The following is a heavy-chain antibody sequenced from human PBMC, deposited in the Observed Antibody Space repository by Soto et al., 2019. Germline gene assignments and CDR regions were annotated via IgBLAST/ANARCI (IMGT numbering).Heavy chain of an antibody. V-gene: IGHV3-30-3*01. CDR2: ITYDGNRR. D-gene: IGHD1-26*01. Sequence: QMQLVESGGGVVQPGRSLTLSCAASGFTFSAYDIHWVRQAPGKGLEWVAIITYDGNRRNYADSVKGRFTISRDNSKSTVYMQMNGLRAEDTAVYYCARVGSHRGYWHFDLWGRGSLVTVSS. CDR3: ARVGSHRGYWHFDL. J-gene: IGHJ2*01. CDR1: GFTFSAYD.